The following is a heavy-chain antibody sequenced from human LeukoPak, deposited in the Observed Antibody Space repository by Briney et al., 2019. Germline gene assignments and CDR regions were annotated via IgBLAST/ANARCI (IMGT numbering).Heavy chain of an antibody. J-gene: IGHJ4*02. CDR3: ARTGYSSGWYFDY. D-gene: IGHD6-19*01. CDR2: IYYSGST. Sequence: SSETLSLTCTVSGGSISSYYWSWIRQLPGKGLEWIGYIYYSGSTNYNPSLKSRVTISVDTSKNQFSLKLSSVTAVDTAVYYCARTGYSSGWYFDYWGQGTLVTVSS. V-gene: IGHV4-59*01. CDR1: GGSISSYY.